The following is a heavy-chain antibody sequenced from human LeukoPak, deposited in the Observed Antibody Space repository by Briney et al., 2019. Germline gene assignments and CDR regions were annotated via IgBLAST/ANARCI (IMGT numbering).Heavy chain of an antibody. D-gene: IGHD6-25*01. CDR2: SIPMFGTA. CDR1: GGTFSNYA. Sequence: SVKVSCKAAGGTFSNYAISWVRQAPGQGLEWLGGSIPMFGTAKYAQKFQGGGTVTTDESTTTAYMELISLRFEDTAVYYCVRRQALRGRHRAFDPWGQGTLVTVTS. V-gene: IGHV1-69*05. CDR3: VRRQALRGRHRAFDP. J-gene: IGHJ5*02.